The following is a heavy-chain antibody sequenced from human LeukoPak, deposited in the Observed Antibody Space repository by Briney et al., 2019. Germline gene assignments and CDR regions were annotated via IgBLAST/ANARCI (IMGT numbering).Heavy chain of an antibody. J-gene: IGHJ4*02. D-gene: IGHD6-13*01. CDR2: ISSSSSYI. V-gene: IGHV3-21*01. Sequence: GGSPRLSCAASGFTFSSYSMNWVRQARRKGLEWVSSISSSSSYIYYADSVKGRFTISRDNAKNSLCLQMNSLRAEDTAVYYCARGIAGSFDYWGQGTLVTVSS. CDR1: GFTFSSYS. CDR3: ARGIAGSFDY.